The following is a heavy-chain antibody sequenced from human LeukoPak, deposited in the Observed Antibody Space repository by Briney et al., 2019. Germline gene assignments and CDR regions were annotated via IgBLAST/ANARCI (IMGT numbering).Heavy chain of an antibody. J-gene: IGHJ5*02. D-gene: IGHD1-1*01. CDR1: GFTFSSYG. Sequence: TGGSLRLSCAASGFTFSSYGMSWVRQAPGKGLVWVSRISRDGSSTTYADSVKGRFTISRDNAKNTLYLLLNSLRAEDTAVYYCAGSAGNNWFDPWGQGTVVTVSS. CDR2: ISRDGSST. V-gene: IGHV3-74*01. CDR3: AGSAGNNWFDP.